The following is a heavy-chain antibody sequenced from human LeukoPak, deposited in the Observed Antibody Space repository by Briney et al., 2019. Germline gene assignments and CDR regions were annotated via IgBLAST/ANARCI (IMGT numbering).Heavy chain of an antibody. CDR2: INPNSGGT. D-gene: IGHD3-3*01. V-gene: IGHV1-2*02. CDR3: ARDLWSGYWTSDY. Sequence: GASVKVSCKASGYTFTGYYMHWVRQAPGQGLEWMGWINPNSGGTNYAQKFQGRVTMTRDTSISTAYMELSRLRSDDTAVYHCARDLWSGYWTSDYWGQGTLVTVSS. J-gene: IGHJ4*02. CDR1: GYTFTGYY.